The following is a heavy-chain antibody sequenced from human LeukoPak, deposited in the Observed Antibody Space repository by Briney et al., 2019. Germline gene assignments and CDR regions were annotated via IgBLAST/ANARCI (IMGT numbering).Heavy chain of an antibody. V-gene: IGHV4-39*07. CDR1: GGSISTSNYY. Sequence: PSETLSLTCTVSGGSISTSNYYWGWIRQPPGKGLEWIGNIFYSGSTYYSPSLRSRVTISLDTSRNQFSLKLNSVAAADTAFYYCARDRGVSGFDYWGQGTLVTVSS. CDR2: IFYSGST. CDR3: ARDRGVSGFDY. D-gene: IGHD6-13*01. J-gene: IGHJ4*02.